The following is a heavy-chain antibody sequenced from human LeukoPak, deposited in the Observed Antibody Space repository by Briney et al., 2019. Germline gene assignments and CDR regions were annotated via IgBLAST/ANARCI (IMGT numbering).Heavy chain of an antibody. D-gene: IGHD5-18*01. Sequence: GGSLRLSCAASGFTFDDYAMHWVRQAPGKGLEWVSLISWDGGSTYYADSVKGRFTISRDNSKNSLYLQMNSLRAEDTALYYCAKARGYSYGYYYYYMDAWGKGTTVTVSS. CDR3: AKARGYSYGYYYYYMDA. V-gene: IGHV3-43D*03. CDR1: GFTFDDYA. J-gene: IGHJ6*03. CDR2: ISWDGGST.